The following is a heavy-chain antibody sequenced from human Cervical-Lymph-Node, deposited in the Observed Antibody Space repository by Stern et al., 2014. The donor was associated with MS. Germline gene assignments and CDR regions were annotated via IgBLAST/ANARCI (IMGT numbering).Heavy chain of an antibody. CDR3: ARREVFFYYGLDV. D-gene: IGHD1-26*01. V-gene: IGHV4-4*02. CDR1: GGSIITSNW. CDR2: VYHSGTT. Sequence: QVQLQESGPGLVKPSGTLSLTCSVSGGSIITSNWWIWVRQPRGKGLEWXGEVYHSGTTNYNPSLKSRVTMSVDRSKNQFSLQLTSVTAADTAVYYCARREVFFYYGLDVWGQGTAVSVSS. J-gene: IGHJ6*02.